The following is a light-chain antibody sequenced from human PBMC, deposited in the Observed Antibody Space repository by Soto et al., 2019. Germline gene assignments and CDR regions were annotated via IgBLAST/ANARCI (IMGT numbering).Light chain of an antibody. J-gene: IGKJ2*01. V-gene: IGKV3-20*01. CDR3: QQYGSSPPYT. Sequence: EIVLTQSPGTLSLSRGERATLSCRASQSVSSSYLAWYQQKPGQAPRLLIYGASSRATGIPDRFSGSGSGTDFTLTISRLEPEEFAVYYCQQYGSSPPYTFGQGTKLEIK. CDR1: QSVSSSY. CDR2: GAS.